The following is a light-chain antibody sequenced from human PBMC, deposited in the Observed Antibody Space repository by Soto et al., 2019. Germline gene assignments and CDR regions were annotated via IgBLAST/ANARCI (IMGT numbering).Light chain of an antibody. J-gene: IGKJ1*01. CDR1: QGIRND. V-gene: IGKV1-17*01. CDR2: AAS. CDR3: QQYGSSGT. Sequence: DIQITQSPSSRSACVVDRVTITCRASQGIRNDLGWYQQKPGKAPKLLIYAASSLQSGVPSRFSGSGSGTDFTLTISRLEPEDFAVYYCQQYGSSGTFGQGTKV.